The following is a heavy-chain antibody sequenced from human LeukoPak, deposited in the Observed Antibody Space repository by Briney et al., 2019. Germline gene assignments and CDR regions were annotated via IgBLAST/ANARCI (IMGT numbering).Heavy chain of an antibody. CDR3: ARGVDYYGSGSYSYYYYMDV. V-gene: IGHV4-34*01. CDR1: GGSFSGYY. Sequence: SETLSLTCAVYGGSFSGYYWSWIRQPPGKGLEWIGEINHSGSTNYNPSLKSRVTISVDTSKNQISLKLSSVTAADTAVYYCARGVDYYGSGSYSYYYYMDVWGKGTTVTVSS. D-gene: IGHD3-10*01. J-gene: IGHJ6*03. CDR2: INHSGST.